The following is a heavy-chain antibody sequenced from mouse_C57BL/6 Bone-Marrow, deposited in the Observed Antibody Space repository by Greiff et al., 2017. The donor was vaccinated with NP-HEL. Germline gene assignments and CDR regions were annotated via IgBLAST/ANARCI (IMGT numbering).Heavy chain of an antibody. Sequence: QVQLQQPGAELVMPGASVKLSCKASGYTFTSYWMHWVKQRPGQGLEWIGEIDPSDSYTNYNQKFKGKSTLTVDKSSSTAYMQRSSLTSEDSAVYYCARAGLCLFDYWGPGTTLTVSS. J-gene: IGHJ2*01. CDR2: IDPSDSYT. V-gene: IGHV1-69*01. D-gene: IGHD1-1*02. CDR3: ARAGLCLFDY. CDR1: GYTFTSYW.